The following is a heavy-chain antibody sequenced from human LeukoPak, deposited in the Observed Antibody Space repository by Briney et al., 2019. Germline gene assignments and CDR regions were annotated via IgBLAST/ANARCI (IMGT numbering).Heavy chain of an antibody. Sequence: PGGSLRLSCAASGFTFSNYAMDWVRQAPGKGLECVSTIGGSGATTYYADSVKGRFTISRDNSKNTVYLQMNSLRAEDTAVYSCARYGIIPRSWFDPWGQGTLVTVSS. CDR1: GFTFSNYA. J-gene: IGHJ5*02. CDR2: IGGSGATT. D-gene: IGHD2-21*01. CDR3: ARYGIIPRSWFDP. V-gene: IGHV3-23*01.